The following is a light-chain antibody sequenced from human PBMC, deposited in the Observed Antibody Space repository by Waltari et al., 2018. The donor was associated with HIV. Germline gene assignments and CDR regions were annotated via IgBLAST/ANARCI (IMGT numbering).Light chain of an antibody. J-gene: IGLJ6*01. V-gene: IGLV2-8*01. CDR3: SSYAGSGNLLL. CDR2: EVN. Sequence: QSALTQPPAASGSPGQSVPISCTGTSNDIGPSNYVSWYQQYPDNAPRLLIYEVNKRPSGVPGRFSGSKSGNTASLTVSGLQAEDEADYYCSSYAGSGNLLLFGGGTKVTVL. CDR1: SNDIGPSNY.